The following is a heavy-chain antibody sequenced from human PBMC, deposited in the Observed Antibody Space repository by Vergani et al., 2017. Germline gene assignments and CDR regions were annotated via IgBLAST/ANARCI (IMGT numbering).Heavy chain of an antibody. CDR3: ARRALTEAYSSGIDY. CDR1: GYSFTSYW. CDR2: IDPSDSYT. V-gene: IGHV5-10-1*01. D-gene: IGHD6-19*01. J-gene: IGHJ4*02. Sequence: EVQLVQSGAEVKKPGESLRISCKGSGYSFTSYWISWVRQMPGKGLEWMGRIDPSDSYTNYSPSFQSHVTISADKSISTAYLQWSSLKASDTAMYYCARRALTEAYSSGIDYWGQGTLVTVSS.